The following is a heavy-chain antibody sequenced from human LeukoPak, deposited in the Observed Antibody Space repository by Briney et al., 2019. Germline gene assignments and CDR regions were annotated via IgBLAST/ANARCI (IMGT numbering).Heavy chain of an antibody. Sequence: NTSETLSLTGTVSGGSISSYYWSWIRQPPGKGLEWIGYIYYSGSTNYNPSLKSRVTISVDTSKNQFSLKLSSVTAADTAVYYCARQGATYWDAFDIWGQGTMVTVSS. CDR1: GGSISSYY. CDR3: ARQGATYWDAFDI. D-gene: IGHD5-12*01. V-gene: IGHV4-59*08. CDR2: IYYSGST. J-gene: IGHJ3*02.